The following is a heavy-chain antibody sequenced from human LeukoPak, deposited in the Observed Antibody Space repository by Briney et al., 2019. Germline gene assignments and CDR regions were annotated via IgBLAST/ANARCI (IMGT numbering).Heavy chain of an antibody. Sequence: PGGSLRLSCAASGFTFSSYAMSWVRQAPGKRLEWVSGISGSGGSTYHADSVKGRFSISRDNSKNTVYLQMNSLRAEDTAVYYCAKDRYDSTDYWGQGTLVTVSS. J-gene: IGHJ4*02. CDR2: ISGSGGST. V-gene: IGHV3-23*01. D-gene: IGHD3-22*01. CDR3: AKDRYDSTDY. CDR1: GFTFSSYA.